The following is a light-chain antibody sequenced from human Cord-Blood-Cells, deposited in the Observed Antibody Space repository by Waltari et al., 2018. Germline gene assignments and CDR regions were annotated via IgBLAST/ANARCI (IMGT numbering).Light chain of an antibody. CDR2: RNN. J-gene: IGLJ2*01. Sequence: QSVLTQPHSASGTPGQRVTISCSGSRSNIGSNYVYWYQQLPGTAPKLLIYRNNQRPAGVPARFSGSKSGTSASLAISGLRSEDEADYYGAAWDDSLSGPVFGGGTKLTVL. V-gene: IGLV1-47*01. CDR3: AAWDDSLSGPV. CDR1: RSNIGSNY.